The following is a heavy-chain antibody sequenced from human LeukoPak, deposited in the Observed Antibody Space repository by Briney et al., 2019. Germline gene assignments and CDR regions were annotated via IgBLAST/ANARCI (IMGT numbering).Heavy chain of an antibody. CDR3: ARENARSWYFDY. D-gene: IGHD2-8*01. CDR1: GFTFSSYG. V-gene: IGHV3-33*01. CDR2: IWYDGSNK. Sequence: GGSLRLSCAASGFTFSSYGMHWVRQAPGKGLEWVAVIWYDGSNKYYADSVKGRFTISRDNSKNTLYLQMNSLRAEDTALYYCARENARSWYFDYWGQGTLVTVSS. J-gene: IGHJ4*02.